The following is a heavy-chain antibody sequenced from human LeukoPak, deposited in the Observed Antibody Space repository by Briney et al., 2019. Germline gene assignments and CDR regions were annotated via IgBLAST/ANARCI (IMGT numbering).Heavy chain of an antibody. V-gene: IGHV5-51*01. CDR3: ASRVDYYGSGSPPDYYYMDV. J-gene: IGHJ6*03. Sequence: GESLKISCKGSGYSFTSYWIGWVRQMPGKGLEWMGIIYPGDSDTRYSPSFQGQVTISADKSISTAYLQWSSLKASDTAMYYCASRVDYYGSGSPPDYYYMDVWGKGTTVTVSS. CDR2: IYPGDSDT. CDR1: GYSFTSYW. D-gene: IGHD3-10*01.